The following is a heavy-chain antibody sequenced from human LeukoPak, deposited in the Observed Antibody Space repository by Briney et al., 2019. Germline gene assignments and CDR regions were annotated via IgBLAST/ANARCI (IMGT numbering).Heavy chain of an antibody. D-gene: IGHD3-22*01. CDR3: ARVSSYYYDSSGRSENWFDP. CDR1: GFTFSSYA. Sequence: GGSLRLSCAASGFTFSSYAMHWVRQAPGKGLEWVAVISYDGSNKYYADSVKGRFTISRDNSKNTLYLQMNSLRAEDTAVYYCARVSSYYYDSSGRSENWFDPWGQGTLVTVSS. V-gene: IGHV3-30*04. CDR2: ISYDGSNK. J-gene: IGHJ5*02.